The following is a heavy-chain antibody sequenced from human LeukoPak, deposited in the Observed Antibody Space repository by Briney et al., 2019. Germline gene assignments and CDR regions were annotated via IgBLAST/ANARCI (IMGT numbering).Heavy chain of an antibody. J-gene: IGHJ4*02. V-gene: IGHV5-51*01. CDR2: IYPGDSDT. CDR1: GYSFSTYW. D-gene: IGHD3-10*01. Sequence: GESLQISCKGSGYSFSTYWIGWVRQLPGKGLEWMGIIYPGDSDTKYSPSFQGQVTISAAKSISTAYLQWSSLKASDTAMYYCARLNYFGSTNFDYWGQGTLVTVSS. CDR3: ARLNYFGSTNFDY.